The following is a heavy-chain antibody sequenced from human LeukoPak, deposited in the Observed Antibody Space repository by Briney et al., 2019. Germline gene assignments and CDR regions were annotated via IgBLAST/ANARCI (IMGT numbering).Heavy chain of an antibody. V-gene: IGHV3-23*01. CDR1: GFTFSSYA. D-gene: IGHD2-15*01. J-gene: IGHJ4*02. CDR3: AKGTLGSCSGGSCYPLDY. CDR2: ITGDGEYT. Sequence: GGSLRLSCAASGFTFSSYAMAWVRQSPGKGLEWVSCITGDGEYTYHTDSVKGRFTISRDNSKNTLYVQMNSLRAEDTAVYYCAKGTLGSCSGGSCYPLDYWGQGTLVTVSS.